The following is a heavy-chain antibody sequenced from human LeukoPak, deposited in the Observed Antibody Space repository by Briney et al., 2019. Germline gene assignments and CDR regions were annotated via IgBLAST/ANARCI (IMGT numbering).Heavy chain of an antibody. J-gene: IGHJ4*02. V-gene: IGHV4-39*07. CDR2: IYSVST. D-gene: IGHD5-12*01. Sequence: SETLSLTCTVSGASISSTNYYWGWIRQTPGKGLEWIGTIYSVSTYYNPSLKSRLSISVDTSKNQFSLKLRSVTAEDTAVYYCARDPWTNSDYDGFDYWGQGTLVTVSS. CDR1: GASISSTNYY. CDR3: ARDPWTNSDYDGFDY.